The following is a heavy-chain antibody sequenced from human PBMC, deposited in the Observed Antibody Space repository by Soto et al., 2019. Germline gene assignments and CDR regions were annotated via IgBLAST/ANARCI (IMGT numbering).Heavy chain of an antibody. V-gene: IGHV3-30*18. J-gene: IGHJ4*02. CDR3: AKDQSSGWYGGSGD. CDR1: GFTFSSYG. Sequence: PGGSLRLSCAASGFTFSSYGMHWVRQAPGKGLEWVAVISYDGSNKYYADSVKGRFTISRDNSKNTLYLQMNSLRAEDTAVYYCAKDQSSGWYGGSGDWGQGTLVTVSS. CDR2: ISYDGSNK. D-gene: IGHD6-19*01.